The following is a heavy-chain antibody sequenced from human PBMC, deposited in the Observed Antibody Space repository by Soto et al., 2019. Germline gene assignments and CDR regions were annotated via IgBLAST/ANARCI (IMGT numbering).Heavy chain of an antibody. CDR3: VGGRYYFDY. D-gene: IGHD3-10*01. CDR2: ISYDGSDK. CDR1: GFPFTSYG. J-gene: IGHJ4*02. V-gene: IGHV3-30*03. Sequence: QVQLVESGGGVVQPGRSLRLSCAASGFPFTSYGMHWVREGPDKGLEWVAIISYDGSDKYYADSVKGRFTISRDNSKNTLDLPMNSLRPEDTALYYCVGGRYYFDYRGQGTLVIVSS.